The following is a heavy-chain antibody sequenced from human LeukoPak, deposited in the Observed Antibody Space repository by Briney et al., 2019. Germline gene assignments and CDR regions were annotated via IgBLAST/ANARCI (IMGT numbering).Heavy chain of an antibody. CDR2: IYSGRST. CDR1: GFTVSSND. Sequence: GGSLRLSCAASGFTVSSNDMSWVRQAPGKGLEWVSLIYSGRSTYYADSVKGRFIISRDNSKNTLYLQMNSLRAEDTAVYYCARYSGTFSNSYFDCWGQGTLVTVSS. CDR3: ARYSGTFSNSYFDC. D-gene: IGHD1-26*01. V-gene: IGHV3-66*01. J-gene: IGHJ4*02.